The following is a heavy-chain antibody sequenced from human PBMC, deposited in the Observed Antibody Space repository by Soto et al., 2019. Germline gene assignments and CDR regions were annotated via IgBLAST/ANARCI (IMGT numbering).Heavy chain of an antibody. D-gene: IGHD4-17*01. V-gene: IGHV2-5*02. Sequence: QITLKESGPTLVKPTQTLTLTCTFSGFSLTTRGVGVGWIRQPPGKPLEWLALIYWDDDTRYSPSLKSRLAIIKDTSKNQVVLTISNIDPADTGTYFCAHRTTTVTWWFDPWGQGTLVTVSS. CDR1: GFSLTTRGVG. J-gene: IGHJ5*02. CDR3: AHRTTTVTWWFDP. CDR2: IYWDDDT.